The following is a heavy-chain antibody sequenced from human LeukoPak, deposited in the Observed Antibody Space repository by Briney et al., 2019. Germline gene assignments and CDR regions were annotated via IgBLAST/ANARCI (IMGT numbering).Heavy chain of an antibody. CDR2: ISSSSSTI. CDR1: GFTFSSYG. CDR3: ARGLITTMIVVVPRKYFFDY. V-gene: IGHV3-48*02. J-gene: IGHJ4*02. Sequence: PGGSLRLSCAASGFTFSSYGMNWVRQAPGKGLEWVSYISSSSSTIYYADSVKGRFTIFRDNAKNSLYLQMNSLRDEDTAVYYCARGLITTMIVVVPRKYFFDYWGQGTLVTVSS. D-gene: IGHD3-22*01.